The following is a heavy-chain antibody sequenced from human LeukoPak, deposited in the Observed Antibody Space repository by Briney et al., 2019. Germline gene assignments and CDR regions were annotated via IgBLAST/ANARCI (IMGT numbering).Heavy chain of an antibody. V-gene: IGHV3-23*01. Sequence: PGGSLRLSCAASGFTFSSYAMSWVRQAPGKGLEWVSAISGSGSSTYYADSVKGRLTISRDNSKNTLYLQMNSLRAEDTAVYYCAKSWRITMVRGVPRGSSLFDYWGQGTLVTVSS. D-gene: IGHD3-10*01. CDR3: AKSWRITMVRGVPRGSSLFDY. J-gene: IGHJ4*02. CDR2: ISGSGSST. CDR1: GFTFSSYA.